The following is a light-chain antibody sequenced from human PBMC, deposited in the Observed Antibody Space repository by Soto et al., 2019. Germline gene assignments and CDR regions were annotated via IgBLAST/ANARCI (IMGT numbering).Light chain of an antibody. CDR2: GAS. CDR3: QQYGSSPIT. Sequence: EIVMTQSPATVPVSPGERVTLSCRASQSVSIDLAWYQQKPGQAPRLLIYGASSRATGIPDRFSGTVSGTDFTLTISRLEPEDFAVYYCQQYGSSPITFGQGTRLGIK. V-gene: IGKV3-20*01. J-gene: IGKJ5*01. CDR1: QSVSID.